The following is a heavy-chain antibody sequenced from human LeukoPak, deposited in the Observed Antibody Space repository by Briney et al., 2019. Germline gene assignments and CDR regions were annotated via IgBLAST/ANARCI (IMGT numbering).Heavy chain of an antibody. CDR2: IYTSGST. CDR1: GGSISSYY. J-gene: IGHJ5*02. Sequence: SETLSLTCTVSGGSISSYYWSWIRQPAGKGLEWIGRIYTSGSTNYNPSLKSRVTMSVDTSKNQFSLKLSSVTAADTAVYYCARVKTGFLGIAAFFDPWGQGTLVTVSS. D-gene: IGHD6-13*01. V-gene: IGHV4-4*07. CDR3: ARVKTGFLGIAAFFDP.